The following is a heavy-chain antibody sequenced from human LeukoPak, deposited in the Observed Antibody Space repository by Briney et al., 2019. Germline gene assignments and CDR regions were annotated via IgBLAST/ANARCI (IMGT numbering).Heavy chain of an antibody. Sequence: GGSLRFSCAASGFTFSSYAMSWVRQAPGKGLEWVSAISGSGGSTYYADSVKGRLTISRDNSKNTLYLQMNSLRAEDTTVYYCVKSGNLRYFDWLLFVWGQGTLVTVSS. J-gene: IGHJ4*02. CDR1: GFTFSSYA. D-gene: IGHD3-9*01. V-gene: IGHV3-23*01. CDR2: ISGSGGST. CDR3: VKSGNLRYFDWLLFV.